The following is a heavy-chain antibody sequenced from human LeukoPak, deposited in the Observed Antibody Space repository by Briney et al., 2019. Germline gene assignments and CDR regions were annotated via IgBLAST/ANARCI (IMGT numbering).Heavy chain of an antibody. J-gene: IGHJ6*03. CDR3: ARDPYNGNYGNYYYYYMDV. D-gene: IGHD1-26*01. CDR1: GFTFTYYN. V-gene: IGHV3-21*01. Sequence: GGSLRLSCAASGFTFTYYNMNWVRQAPGKALEWVSSITSIGAYIFYADSVRGRFTISRDNAKDSLYLQMNSLGPEDTAVYYCARDPYNGNYGNYYYYYMDVWGKGTTVTISS. CDR2: ITSIGAYI.